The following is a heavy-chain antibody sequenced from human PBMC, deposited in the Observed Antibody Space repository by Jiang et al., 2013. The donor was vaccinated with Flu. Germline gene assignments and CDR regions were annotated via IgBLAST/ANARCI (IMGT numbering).Heavy chain of an antibody. D-gene: IGHD4-23*01. Sequence: TLSLTCAVYGGSFSGYYWSWIRQPPGKGLEWIGEINHSGSTNYNPSLKSRVTISVDTSKNQFSLKLSSVTAADTAVYYCARGNYGGALGDYWGQGTLVTVSS. CDR3: ARGNYGGALGDY. CDR2: INHSGST. CDR1: GGSFSGYY. J-gene: IGHJ4*02. V-gene: IGHV4-34*01.